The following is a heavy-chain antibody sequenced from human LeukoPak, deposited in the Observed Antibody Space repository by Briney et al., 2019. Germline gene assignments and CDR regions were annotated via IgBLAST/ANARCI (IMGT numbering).Heavy chain of an antibody. CDR1: SGSISSYY. CDR3: ARVICGGGSCYSDNWFDP. J-gene: IGHJ5*02. CDR2: IYTSGST. D-gene: IGHD2-15*01. V-gene: IGHV4-4*07. Sequence: PSETLSLTCTVSSGSISSYYWSWIRQPAGKGLEWIGRIYTSGSTKYNPSLKSRVSMSVDTSRNQFSLKVSSVTAADTAVYYCARVICGGGSCYSDNWFDPWGQGTLVTVSS.